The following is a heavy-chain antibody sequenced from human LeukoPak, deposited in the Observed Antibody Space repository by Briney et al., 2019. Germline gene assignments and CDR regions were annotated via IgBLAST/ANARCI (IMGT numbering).Heavy chain of an antibody. V-gene: IGHV3-30*18. CDR3: AKNDPPYCGGDCYSGSFNWFGP. Sequence: PGGSLRLSCAASGFNFNNYGMHWVRQAPGKGLEWVAVISYDGSYKYYADSVKGRFTISRDNSKDTLYLQMNSLRVEDTAVYYCAKNDPPYCGGDCYSGSFNWFGPWGQGTLVTVSS. J-gene: IGHJ5*02. D-gene: IGHD2-21*02. CDR1: GFNFNNYG. CDR2: ISYDGSYK.